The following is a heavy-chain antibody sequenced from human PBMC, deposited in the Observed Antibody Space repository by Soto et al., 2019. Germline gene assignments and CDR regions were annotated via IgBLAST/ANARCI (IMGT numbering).Heavy chain of an antibody. CDR2: ISSSSSTI. CDR1: GFTFSSYS. J-gene: IGHJ4*02. Sequence: PGGSLRLSWAASGFTFSSYSMNWVRQAPGKGLEWVSYISSSSSTIYYADSVKGRFTISRDNAKNSLYLQMNSLRDEDTAVYYCARDLSRDGYYFVFDYWGQGALVTVSS. V-gene: IGHV3-48*02. CDR3: ARDLSRDGYYFVFDY. D-gene: IGHD5-12*01.